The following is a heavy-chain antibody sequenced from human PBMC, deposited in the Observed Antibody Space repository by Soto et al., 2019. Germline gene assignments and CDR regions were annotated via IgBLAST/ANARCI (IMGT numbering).Heavy chain of an antibody. CDR1: GFTFSSYS. J-gene: IGHJ6*02. D-gene: IGHD5-18*01. Sequence: PGGSLRLSCAASGFTFSSYSMNWVRQAPGKGLEWVSYISSSSSTIYYADSVKGRFTISRDNAKNSLYLQMNSLRDEDTAVYYCYRYGSSVETAMVRYYYYGMDVWGQGTTVTVSS. CDR2: ISSSSSTI. V-gene: IGHV3-48*02. CDR3: YRYGSSVETAMVRYYYYGMDV.